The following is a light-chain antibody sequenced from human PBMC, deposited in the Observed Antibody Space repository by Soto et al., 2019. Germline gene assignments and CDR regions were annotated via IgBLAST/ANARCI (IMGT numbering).Light chain of an antibody. CDR2: GAS. CDR1: QGIINH. V-gene: IGKV1-9*01. CDR3: QQLYSYPST. J-gene: IGKJ4*01. Sequence: IQLTQSASPLSASLADRATTHCRASQGIINHLDWYQQKPGKAPKLLIYGASTLQGGVPSRFSGSGSGPDFTLTINSLQPEDFATYYCQQLYSYPSTLGGGTKVDIK.